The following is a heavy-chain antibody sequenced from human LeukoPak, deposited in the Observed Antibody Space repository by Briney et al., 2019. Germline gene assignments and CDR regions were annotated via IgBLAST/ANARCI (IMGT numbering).Heavy chain of an antibody. CDR1: GGSFSGYY. J-gene: IGHJ5*02. Sequence: SETLSLTCAVYGGSFSGYYWSWIRQPPGKGLEWIGEINHSGSTNYNPSLKSRVTISVDTSKNQFSLKLSSVTAADTAVYYCARAPAGYCSGGSCYLRKINWFDPWGQGTLVTVSS. CDR3: ARAPAGYCSGGSCYLRKINWFDP. D-gene: IGHD2-15*01. V-gene: IGHV4-34*01. CDR2: INHSGST.